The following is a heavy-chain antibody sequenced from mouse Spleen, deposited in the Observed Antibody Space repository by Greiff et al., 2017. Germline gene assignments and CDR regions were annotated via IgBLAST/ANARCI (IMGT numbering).Heavy chain of an antibody. CDR3: ARERFITTVVAGSYFGY. D-gene: IGHD1-1*01. J-gene: IGHJ2*01. CDR1: GYTFTDYY. Sequence: VQLQQSGAELVKPGASVKISCKASGYTFTDYYINWVQQRPGQGLEWIGKIGPGSGSTYYNEKFKGQFTLTADNSSSTAYMQLSSLTSEDSAVYFCARERFITTVVAGSYFGYWGQSTTRTGSS. CDR2: IGPGSGST. V-gene: IGHV1-77*01.